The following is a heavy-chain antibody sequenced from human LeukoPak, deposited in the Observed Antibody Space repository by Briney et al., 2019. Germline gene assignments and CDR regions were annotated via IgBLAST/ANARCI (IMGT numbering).Heavy chain of an antibody. J-gene: IGHJ4*02. CDR2: INHSGST. Sequence: SETLSLTCAVYGGSFSGYYWSWIRQPPGKGLEWIGEINHSGSTYYNPSLKSRVTISVDSSKNQFSLKLTSVTAADTAVYYCATLGEYYDSSGYYYNWGQGTLVTISS. D-gene: IGHD3-22*01. V-gene: IGHV4-34*01. CDR1: GGSFSGYY. CDR3: ATLGEYYDSSGYYYN.